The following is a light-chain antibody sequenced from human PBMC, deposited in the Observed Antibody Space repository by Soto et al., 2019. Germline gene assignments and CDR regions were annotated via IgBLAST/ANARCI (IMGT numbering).Light chain of an antibody. CDR2: GAS. CDR3: QQYGSSPFT. J-gene: IGKJ3*01. V-gene: IGKV3-20*01. CDR1: QSVSSSY. Sequence: EIVLTQSPGTLSLSPGERATLSCRASQSVSSSYLAWYQQKPGQAPRLLIYGASTRATGSPDRFSGGGSGTDFTLTISRLEPEDFAVYYCQQYGSSPFTFGPGTKVDI.